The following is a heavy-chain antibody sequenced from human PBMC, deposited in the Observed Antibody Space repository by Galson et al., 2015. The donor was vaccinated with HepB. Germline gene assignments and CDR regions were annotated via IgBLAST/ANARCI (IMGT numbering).Heavy chain of an antibody. V-gene: IGHV3-33*01. CDR1: GFTFSSYG. J-gene: IGHJ4*02. CDR3: AREAETYYYDSSGYHFDY. Sequence: SLRLSCAASGFTFSSYGMHWVRQAPGKGLEWVAVIWYDGSNKYYADSVKGRFTISRDNSKNTLYLQMNSLRAEDTAVYYCAREAETYYYDSSGYHFDYWGQGTLVTVSS. D-gene: IGHD3-22*01. CDR2: IWYDGSNK.